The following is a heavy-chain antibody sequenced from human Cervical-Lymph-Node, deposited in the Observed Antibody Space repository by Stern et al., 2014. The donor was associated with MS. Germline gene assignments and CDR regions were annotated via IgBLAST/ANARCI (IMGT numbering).Heavy chain of an antibody. CDR1: GHTVTTYS. CDR2: FSPSTNRT. J-gene: IGHJ4*02. Sequence: VQLVESGAEVKKPGASVRISCKTTGHTVTTYSMHWIRQAPGQGLEWIDIFSPSTNRTTLAQKVQGRVTVTWDTSTSTLYLGLSSLQSDDTAVYYCATPLPFALWGQGTLVTVSS. CDR3: ATPLPFAL. V-gene: IGHV1-46*01.